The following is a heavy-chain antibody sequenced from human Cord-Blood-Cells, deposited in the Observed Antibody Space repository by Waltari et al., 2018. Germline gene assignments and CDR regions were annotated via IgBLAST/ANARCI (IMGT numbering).Heavy chain of an antibody. CDR1: GYPFTGYY. J-gene: IGHJ6*02. CDR3: ARDMVAAGKRSYYYGMDV. V-gene: IGHV1-2*04. CDR2: INPNSGGT. Sequence: QVQLVPSGAEVKKPGASVKVACKASGYPFTGYYMHWVPQAPGQGLEWMGWINPNSGGTNYAQKVQGWVTMTRDTSISTAYMELSRLRSDDTAVYYCARDMVAAGKRSYYYGMDVWGQGTTVTVSS. D-gene: IGHD6-13*01.